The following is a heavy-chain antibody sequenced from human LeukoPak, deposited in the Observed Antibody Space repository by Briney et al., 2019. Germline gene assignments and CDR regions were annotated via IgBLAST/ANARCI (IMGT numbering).Heavy chain of an antibody. V-gene: IGHV3-23*01. CDR3: ARGGECGLLQSEDFYGFDV. CDR1: GFTFSSKA. J-gene: IGHJ6*02. Sequence: GGSLRLSCSASGFTFSSKAMSWVRQAPGQGLEWVSAISGSGGITYYADSVKGRFTISRNNSNNTLYLQINSLRGEDTAVYYCARGGECGLLQSEDFYGFDVWGPGTTVTVSS. D-gene: IGHD3-16*01. CDR2: ISGSGGIT.